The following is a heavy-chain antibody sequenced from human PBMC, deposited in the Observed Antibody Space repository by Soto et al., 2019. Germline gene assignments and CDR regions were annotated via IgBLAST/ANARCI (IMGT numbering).Heavy chain of an antibody. CDR3: AKGPVWAAAMVP. Sequence: EVQLLESGGGLVQPGGSLRLSCVASGLTFSVFAMSWVRQAPGKGLEWVSAINTGGEITYYADSVKGRFTISRDNSKNTRYLHMNSLRAEDTAVYYCAKGPVWAAAMVPWGQGTLVTVSS. CDR1: GLTFSVFA. V-gene: IGHV3-23*01. CDR2: INTGGEIT. D-gene: IGHD2-2*01. J-gene: IGHJ5*02.